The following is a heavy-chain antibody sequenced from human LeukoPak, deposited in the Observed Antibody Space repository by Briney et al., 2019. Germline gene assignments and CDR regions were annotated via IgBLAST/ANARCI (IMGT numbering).Heavy chain of an antibody. V-gene: IGHV3-7*01. CDR3: ARDLWGSYSTGSYLDY. CDR2: IKEDGSVM. D-gene: IGHD6-19*01. J-gene: IGHJ4*02. CDR1: GFPFTNYW. Sequence: GGSLRLSCAVSGFPFTNYWMSWVRQAPGKGLEWVANIKEDGSVMYYVDSLKGRFTISRDRAQNSLYLQMNSLRVEDTAVYFCARDLWGSYSTGSYLDYWGQGALVTVSS.